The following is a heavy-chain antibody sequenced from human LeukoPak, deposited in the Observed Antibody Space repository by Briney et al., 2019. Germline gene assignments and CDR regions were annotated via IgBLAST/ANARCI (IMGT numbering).Heavy chain of an antibody. CDR1: GHTFTVKF. Sequence: ASVKVSCKASGHTFTVKFLHWLRQAPGQGLEWMGGIEPNSGVTVYGQKFRGRVTVTRDTSVSTAYMELSRLRSDDTAVYYCAIENHYDSSGYSKAFDYWGQGALVTVSS. CDR2: IEPNSGVT. J-gene: IGHJ4*02. D-gene: IGHD3-22*01. CDR3: AIENHYDSSGYSKAFDY. V-gene: IGHV1-2*02.